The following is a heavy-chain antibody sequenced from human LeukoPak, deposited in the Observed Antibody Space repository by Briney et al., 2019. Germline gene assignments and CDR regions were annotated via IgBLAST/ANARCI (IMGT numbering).Heavy chain of an antibody. V-gene: IGHV3-30*18. CDR3: AKGRGAYYYYAMDV. Sequence: PGRSLRLSCAASGFIFSKCGMHWVRQAPGKGLEWVAVISYDGSIKNYADSVKGRFTISRDNSENTLYLQMNSLRVEDTAVYYCAKGRGAYYYYAMDVWGQGTTVTVSS. D-gene: IGHD3-16*01. CDR2: ISYDGSIK. CDR1: GFIFSKCG. J-gene: IGHJ6*02.